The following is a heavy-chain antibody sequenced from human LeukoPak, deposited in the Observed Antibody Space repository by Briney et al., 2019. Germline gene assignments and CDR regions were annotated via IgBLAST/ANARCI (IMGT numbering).Heavy chain of an antibody. V-gene: IGHV1-18*01. Sequence: ASVKVSCKASGYSFSSYSITWLRQAPGQGLEWMGWISVYSGDTNYAQKFQGRVTMTTDTSTSTAYMELRSLRSDDTAVYYCARDSLHSYSFLWGQGTLVTASS. CDR2: ISVYSGDT. J-gene: IGHJ4*02. CDR1: GYSFSSYS. D-gene: IGHD5-18*01. CDR3: ARDSLHSYSFL.